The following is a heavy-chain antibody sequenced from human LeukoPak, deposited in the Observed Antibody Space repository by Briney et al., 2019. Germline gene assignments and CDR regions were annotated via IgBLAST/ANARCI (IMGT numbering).Heavy chain of an antibody. CDR1: VFTFSSYA. CDR3: AKAREMSTTPYDY. D-gene: IGHD5-24*01. V-gene: IGHV3-30*18. J-gene: IGHJ4*02. CDR2: ISYDGSNK. Sequence: PGGSLRLSCVVSVFTFSSYAMSWVRQAPGKGLEWVAVISYDGSNKYYADSVRGRFTISRDNSKNTLYLQMDSLKTDDTAMYYCAKAREMSTTPYDYWGQGTLVTVSS.